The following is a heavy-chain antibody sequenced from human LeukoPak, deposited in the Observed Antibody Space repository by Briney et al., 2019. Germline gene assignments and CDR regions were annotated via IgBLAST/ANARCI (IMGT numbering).Heavy chain of an antibody. CDR2: INPSGGST. J-gene: IGHJ4*02. Sequence: AASVKVSCTASGYTFTSYYMHWVRQALGQGLEWMGIINPSGGSTSYAQKFQGRVTMTRDTSTSTVYMELSSLRSEDTAVYYCARESLGTAYDYWGQGTLVTVSS. D-gene: IGHD7-27*01. V-gene: IGHV1-46*01. CDR3: ARESLGTAYDY. CDR1: GYTFTSYY.